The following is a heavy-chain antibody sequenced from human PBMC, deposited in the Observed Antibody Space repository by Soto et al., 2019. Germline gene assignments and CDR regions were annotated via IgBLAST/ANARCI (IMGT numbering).Heavy chain of an antibody. CDR2: INSDGSST. Sequence: EVQLVESGGGLVQPGGSLRLSCAASGFTFSSYWMHWVRQAPGKGLVWVSRINSDGSSTSYADSVKGRFTISRDNAKDTRYLQMSRRRAEDTAVYYCVRTSLVVAAATREDYWGQGTLVTVSS. V-gene: IGHV3-74*01. CDR1: GFTFSSYW. J-gene: IGHJ4*02. D-gene: IGHD2-15*01. CDR3: VRTSLVVAAATREDY.